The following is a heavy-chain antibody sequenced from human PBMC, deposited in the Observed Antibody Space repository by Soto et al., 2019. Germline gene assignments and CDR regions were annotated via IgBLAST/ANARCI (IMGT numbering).Heavy chain of an antibody. CDR1: GFTFSSYG. CDR2: IWYEGSNK. CDR3: ARDGGFREGTNYYYGMAV. V-gene: IGHV3-33*01. Sequence: QVQLVESGGGVVQPGRSLRLSCAASGFTFSSYGMHWVRQAPGKGLEWAAVIWYEGSNKYYADSVKGRFTISRDNSKNTLYLQMNSLRAEDTAVYYCARDGGFREGTNYYYGMAVWGQGTTVTVSS. J-gene: IGHJ6*02. D-gene: IGHD3-10*01.